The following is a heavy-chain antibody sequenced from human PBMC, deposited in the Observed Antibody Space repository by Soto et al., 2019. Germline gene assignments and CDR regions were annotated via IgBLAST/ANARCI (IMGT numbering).Heavy chain of an antibody. D-gene: IGHD2-15*01. CDR2: IYYSGST. CDR3: ARHGSRMVVAATPDWFDP. Sequence: PSETLSLTCTVSGGSISSYYWSWIRQPPGKGLEWIGYIYYSGSTNYNPSLKSRVTISVDTSKNQFSLKLSSVTAADTAVYYCARHGSRMVVAATPDWFDPWGQGTLVTVS. J-gene: IGHJ5*02. CDR1: GGSISSYY. V-gene: IGHV4-59*08.